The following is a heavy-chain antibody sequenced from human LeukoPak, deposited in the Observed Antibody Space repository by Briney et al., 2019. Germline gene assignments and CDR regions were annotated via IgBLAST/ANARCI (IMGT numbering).Heavy chain of an antibody. CDR3: AKASIYGSSSGYYYYMDV. Sequence: GGSLRLSCAASGFTFSSHAMSWVRQAPGKGLEWVSAISGSGGGTYYADSVKGRFTISRDNSKNTLYLQMNSLRADDTAVYYRAKASIYGSSSGYYYYMDVWGEGTTVTVSS. CDR2: ISGSGGGT. J-gene: IGHJ6*03. V-gene: IGHV3-23*01. CDR1: GFTFSSHA. D-gene: IGHD6-6*01.